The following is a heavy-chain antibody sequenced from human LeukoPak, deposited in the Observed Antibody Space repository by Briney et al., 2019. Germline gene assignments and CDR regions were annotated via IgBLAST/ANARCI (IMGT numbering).Heavy chain of an antibody. D-gene: IGHD3-22*01. CDR2: ISGSGGST. CDR1: GFTFSSYA. Sequence: GGSLRLSCAASGFTFSSYAMSWVRQAPGKGLEWVSAISGSGGSTYYADSVKGRFTISRDNSKNTLYLQMNSLRAEDTAVYYCAKDGDPPRYYYDSSGWTDYWGQGTLVTVSS. CDR3: AKDGDPPRYYYDSSGWTDY. V-gene: IGHV3-23*01. J-gene: IGHJ4*02.